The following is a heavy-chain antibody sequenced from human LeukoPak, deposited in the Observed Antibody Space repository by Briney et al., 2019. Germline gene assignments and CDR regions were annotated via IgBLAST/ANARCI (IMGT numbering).Heavy chain of an antibody. CDR1: GGSISGSTYY. J-gene: IGHJ3*02. Sequence: SETLSLTCTVSGGSISGSTYYWGWIRQSPGKGLEWIGSIDYSGATFYNPSLKGRVTTSVDTSKNQFSVHLNSVTAADTAVYYCARRTGGPGSYWHPDIWGQGKMVTVSS. V-gene: IGHV4-39*01. D-gene: IGHD3-10*01. CDR3: ARRTGGPGSYWHPDI. CDR2: IDYSGAT.